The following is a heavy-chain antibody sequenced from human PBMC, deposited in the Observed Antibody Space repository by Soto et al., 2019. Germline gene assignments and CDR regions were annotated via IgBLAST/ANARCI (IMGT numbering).Heavy chain of an antibody. V-gene: IGHV4-30-2*01. D-gene: IGHD3-22*01. CDR1: GGSISSGGYS. CDR2: IYHSGST. Sequence: LSLTCAVSGGSISSGGYSWSWIRQPPGKGLEWIGYIYHSGSTYYNPSLKSRVTISVDRSKNQFSLKLSSVTAADTAVYYCARDERDYDSSGYYYWFDPWGQGTLVTVSS. J-gene: IGHJ5*02. CDR3: ARDERDYDSSGYYYWFDP.